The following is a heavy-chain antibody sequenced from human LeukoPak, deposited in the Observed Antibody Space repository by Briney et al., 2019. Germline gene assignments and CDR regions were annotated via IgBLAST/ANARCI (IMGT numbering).Heavy chain of an antibody. CDR1: GFTFSSYE. Sequence: GGSLRLSCAASGFTFSSYEMNWVRQAPGKGLEWVSYISSSGSTIHYADSVKGRFTISRDNAKNSLYLQMNSLRAEDTAVYYCARDNRKAHRGVFDYWGQGTLVTVSS. CDR2: ISSSGSTI. V-gene: IGHV3-48*03. J-gene: IGHJ4*02. CDR3: ARDNRKAHRGVFDY. D-gene: IGHD1-14*01.